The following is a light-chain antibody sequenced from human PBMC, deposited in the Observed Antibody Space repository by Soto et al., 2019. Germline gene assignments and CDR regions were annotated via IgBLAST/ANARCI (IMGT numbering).Light chain of an antibody. V-gene: IGKV3-15*01. Sequence: DIVVTQSPATLSASPGERVTLSCRASQFVSSRLAWYQQKPGQAPRLLTYGASTRATGTPARFSGSGSGTEFTLTINSLQPEDFAVYYCQQYYNWPRTFGQGTKVDIK. CDR1: QFVSSR. CDR3: QQYYNWPRT. CDR2: GAS. J-gene: IGKJ1*01.